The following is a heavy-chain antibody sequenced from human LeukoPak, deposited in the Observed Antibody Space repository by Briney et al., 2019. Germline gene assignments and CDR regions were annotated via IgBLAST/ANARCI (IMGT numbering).Heavy chain of an antibody. V-gene: IGHV4-4*07. CDR3: ARGLSIAAALNWFDP. CDR1: GGSFSSYY. D-gene: IGHD6-13*01. Sequence: SETLSLTCTVSGGSFSSYYWSWIRQPAGKGLEWIGRIYTSGSTTYNPPLKSRVTMSVDTSKNQCSLKLSFVSAADAAVYYCARGLSIAAALNWFDPWGQGTLVTVSS. J-gene: IGHJ5*02. CDR2: IYTSGST.